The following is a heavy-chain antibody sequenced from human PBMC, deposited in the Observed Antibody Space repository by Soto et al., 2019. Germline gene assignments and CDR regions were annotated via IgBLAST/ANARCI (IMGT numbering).Heavy chain of an antibody. D-gene: IGHD2-21*01. Sequence: PGGSLRLSCAASGFTFTSYSMNWVRQAPGKGLEWVSYIRGTTHYADSVKGRFTISRDNARSSLYLQMNSLRADDTAVYYCARDDSFSFDILGQGTMVTCSS. CDR2: IRGTT. CDR1: GFTFTSYS. J-gene: IGHJ3*02. V-gene: IGHV3-48*01. CDR3: ARDDSFSFDI.